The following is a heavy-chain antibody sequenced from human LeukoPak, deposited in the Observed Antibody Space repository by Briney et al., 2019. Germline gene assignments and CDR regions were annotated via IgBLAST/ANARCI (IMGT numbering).Heavy chain of an antibody. Sequence: GGSLRLPCVASGFTFSSYWMHWVRQAPGKGLEWVANIKQDGSEKYYVDSVKGRFTISRDNAKNSLYLQMNSLRAEDTAVYYCARTPDGVDYWGQGTLVTVSS. V-gene: IGHV3-7*01. CDR2: IKQDGSEK. CDR1: GFTFSSYW. J-gene: IGHJ4*02. D-gene: IGHD3-10*01. CDR3: ARTPDGVDY.